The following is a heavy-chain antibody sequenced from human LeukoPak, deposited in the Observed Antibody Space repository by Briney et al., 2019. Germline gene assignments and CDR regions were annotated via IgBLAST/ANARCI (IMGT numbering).Heavy chain of an antibody. CDR1: GFTFSSYA. Sequence: QSGGSLRLSCAASGFTFSSYAMSWVRQAPGKGLEWVSYISSSSSYTNYADSVKGRFTISRDNAKNSLYLQMNSLRAEDTAVYYCARDGYSSGWYDYWGQGTLVTVSS. V-gene: IGHV3-48*04. J-gene: IGHJ4*02. D-gene: IGHD6-19*01. CDR3: ARDGYSSGWYDY. CDR2: ISSSSSYT.